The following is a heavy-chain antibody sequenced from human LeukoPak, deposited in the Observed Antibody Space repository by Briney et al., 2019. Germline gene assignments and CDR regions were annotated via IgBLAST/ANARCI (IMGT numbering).Heavy chain of an antibody. V-gene: IGHV1-2*04. CDR3: AGGPLGYDSSGYSY. CDR2: INPNSGGT. D-gene: IGHD3-22*01. Sequence: ASVKVSCEASGYTFTGYYMHWVRQAPGQGLEWMGWINPNSGGTNYAQKFQGWVTMTRDTSISTAYMELSRLRSDDTAVYYCAGGPLGYDSSGYSYWGQGTLVTVSS. CDR1: GYTFTGYY. J-gene: IGHJ4*02.